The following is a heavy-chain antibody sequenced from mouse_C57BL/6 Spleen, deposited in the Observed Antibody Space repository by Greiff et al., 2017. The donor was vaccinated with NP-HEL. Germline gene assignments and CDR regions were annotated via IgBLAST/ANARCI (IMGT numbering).Heavy chain of an antibody. V-gene: IGHV1-55*01. CDR3: ARGGYDDYAMDY. Sequence: QVQLQQPGAELVKPGASVKMSCKASGYTFTSYWITWVKQRPGQGLEWIGDIYPGSGSTNYNEKFKSKATLTVDTSSSTTYMQLSSLTSEDSAVDYCARGGYDDYAMDYWGQGTSVTVSS. CDR1: GYTFTSYW. D-gene: IGHD2-2*01. J-gene: IGHJ4*01. CDR2: IYPGSGST.